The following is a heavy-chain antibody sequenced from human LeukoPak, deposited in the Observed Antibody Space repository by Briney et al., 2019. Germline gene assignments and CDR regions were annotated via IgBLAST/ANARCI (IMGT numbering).Heavy chain of an antibody. Sequence: SETLSLTCTVSGGSISSYYWSWIRQPPGKGLEWIGYIYYSGSTNYNPSLKSRVTISVDTSKNQFSLKLSSVTAADTAVYYCARHRPGTSLFYFDYWGQGALVTVSS. D-gene: IGHD2-2*01. CDR2: IYYSGST. CDR3: ARHRPGTSLFYFDY. V-gene: IGHV4-59*01. CDR1: GGSISSYY. J-gene: IGHJ4*02.